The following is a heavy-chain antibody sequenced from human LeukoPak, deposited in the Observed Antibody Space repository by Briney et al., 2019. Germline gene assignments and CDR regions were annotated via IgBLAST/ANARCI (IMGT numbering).Heavy chain of an antibody. CDR3: VFGYSSGWYQDYFDY. CDR1: GYTFTSYG. D-gene: IGHD6-19*01. Sequence: GASVKVSCKASGYTFTSYGISWVRQAPGQGLEWMGRIIPIFGTANYAQKFQGRVTITTDESTSTAYMELSSLRSEDTAVYYCVFGYSSGWYQDYFDYWGQGTLVTVSS. CDR2: IIPIFGTA. V-gene: IGHV1-69*05. J-gene: IGHJ4*02.